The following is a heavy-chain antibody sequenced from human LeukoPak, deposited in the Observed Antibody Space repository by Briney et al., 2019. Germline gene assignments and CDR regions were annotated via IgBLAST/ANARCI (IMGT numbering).Heavy chain of an antibody. CDR2: IYYSGST. V-gene: IGHV4-31*03. J-gene: IGHJ4*02. Sequence: SETLSLTCTVSGGSISSGGYYWSWIRQHPGKGLEWIGYIYYSGSTHYNPSLKSRVTISVDTSKNQFSLKLSSVTAADTAVYYCARGSDSSGYPPLDYWGQGTLVTVSS. CDR1: GGSISSGGYY. D-gene: IGHD3-22*01. CDR3: ARGSDSSGYPPLDY.